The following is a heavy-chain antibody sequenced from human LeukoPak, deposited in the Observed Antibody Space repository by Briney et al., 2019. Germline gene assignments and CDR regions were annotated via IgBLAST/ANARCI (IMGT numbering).Heavy chain of an antibody. D-gene: IGHD3-10*01. CDR1: GFTFSNYW. V-gene: IGHV3-21*01. CDR2: ISSSSSYI. J-gene: IGHJ5*02. Sequence: GGSLRLSCAASGFTFSNYWMHWVRQAPGKGLEWVSSISSSSSYIYYADSVKGRFTISRDNAKNSLYLQMNSLRAEDTAVYYWARDVEGGSGPWGQGTLVTVSS. CDR3: ARDVEGGSGP.